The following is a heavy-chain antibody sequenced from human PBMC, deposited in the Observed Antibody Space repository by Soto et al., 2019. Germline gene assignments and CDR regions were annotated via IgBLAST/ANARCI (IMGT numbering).Heavy chain of an antibody. Sequence: GASVKVSCKASGYTFTSYAMHWVRQAPGQRLEWMGWINAGNGNTKYSQKFQGRVTITRDTSASTAYMELSSLRSEDTALYYCARAGEIRFLEWPRGAFDPWGQGTLVTVSS. D-gene: IGHD3-3*01. V-gene: IGHV1-3*01. CDR2: INAGNGNT. CDR1: GYTFTSYA. CDR3: ARAGEIRFLEWPRGAFDP. J-gene: IGHJ5*02.